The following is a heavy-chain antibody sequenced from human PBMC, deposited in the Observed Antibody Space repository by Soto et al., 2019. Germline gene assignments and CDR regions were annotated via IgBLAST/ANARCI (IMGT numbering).Heavy chain of an antibody. CDR2: INPNSGGT. V-gene: IGHV1-2*04. J-gene: IGHJ4*02. CDR3: ARDQPKSIRRPTTGYFDY. CDR1: GYTFTGYY. Sequence: ASVKVSCKASGYTFTGYYMHWVRQAPGQGLEWMGWINPNSGGTNYAQKFQGWVTMTRDTSTSTVYMELSSLRSEDTAVYYCARDQPKSIRRPTTGYFDYWGQGTLVTVSS. D-gene: IGHD4-17*01.